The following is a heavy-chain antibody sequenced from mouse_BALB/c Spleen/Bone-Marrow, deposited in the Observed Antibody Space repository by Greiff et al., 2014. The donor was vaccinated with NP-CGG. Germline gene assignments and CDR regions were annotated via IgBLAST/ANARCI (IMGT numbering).Heavy chain of an antibody. Sequence: VKLMESGAELVKPGASVKLSCKASGYSFTRYYMYWVKQRPGQGLEWIGEINPSNGGTNFNEKFKSKATLTVDKSSSTAYMQFSSLTSEDSAVYYGTRSNYGYWYFDVWGAGTTVTVSS. CDR3: TRSNYGYWYFDV. CDR1: GYSFTRYY. V-gene: IGHV1S81*02. CDR2: INPSNGGT. J-gene: IGHJ1*01. D-gene: IGHD1-1*01.